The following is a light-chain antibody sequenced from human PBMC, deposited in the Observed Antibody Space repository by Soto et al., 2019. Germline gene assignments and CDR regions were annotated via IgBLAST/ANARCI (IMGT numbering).Light chain of an antibody. Sequence: SYELTQPPSVSVAPGKTARITCGANNIGSKSVHWYQQRPGQAPVVVMHHDSDRPSGIPERFSGSTSGNTATLTISRVEAGDEAGYYCQVWDSNSEHMIFGGGTKLTVL. CDR2: HDS. CDR1: NIGSKS. V-gene: IGLV3-21*01. J-gene: IGLJ2*01. CDR3: QVWDSNSEHMI.